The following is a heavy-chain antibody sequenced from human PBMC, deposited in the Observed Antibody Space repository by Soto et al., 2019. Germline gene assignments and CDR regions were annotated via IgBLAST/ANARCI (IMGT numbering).Heavy chain of an antibody. J-gene: IGHJ5*02. Sequence: SETLSLTCTVSGGSISSYYWSWIRQPPGKGLGWIGYIYYSGSTNYNPSLKSRVTISVDTSKNQFSLKLSSVTAADTAVYYCARGVVVAATLNWFDPWGQGTLVTVSS. CDR3: ARGVVVAATLNWFDP. D-gene: IGHD2-15*01. CDR1: GGSISSYY. CDR2: IYYSGST. V-gene: IGHV4-59*01.